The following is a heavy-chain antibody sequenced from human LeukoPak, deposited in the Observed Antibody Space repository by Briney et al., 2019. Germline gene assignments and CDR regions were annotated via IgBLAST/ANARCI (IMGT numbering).Heavy chain of an antibody. CDR3: AGDRRSEWLRWASYYYYGMDV. V-gene: IGHV1-2*02. CDR2: INPNSGGT. D-gene: IGHD5-12*01. CDR1: GYTFTGYY. J-gene: IGHJ6*02. Sequence: GASVKVSCKASGYTFTGYYMHWVRQAPGQGLEWMGWINPNSGGTNYAQKFQGRVTMTRDTSISTAYMELSRLRSDDTAVYYCAGDRRSEWLRWASYYYYGMDVWGQGTTVTVSS.